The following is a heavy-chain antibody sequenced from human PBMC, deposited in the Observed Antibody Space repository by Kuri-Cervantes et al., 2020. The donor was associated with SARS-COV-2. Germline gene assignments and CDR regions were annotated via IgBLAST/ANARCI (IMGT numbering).Heavy chain of an antibody. Sequence: LSLTCAASGFTFNSYAMSWVRQAPGKGLEWVSAISGSGGSTYYADSVKGRFTISRDNSKNTLYLQMNSLRAEDTAVYYCAKWEYQLLWPFDYWGQGTLVTVSS. CDR3: AKWEYQLLWPFDY. J-gene: IGHJ4*02. V-gene: IGHV3-23*01. D-gene: IGHD2-2*01. CDR1: GFTFNSYA. CDR2: ISGSGGST.